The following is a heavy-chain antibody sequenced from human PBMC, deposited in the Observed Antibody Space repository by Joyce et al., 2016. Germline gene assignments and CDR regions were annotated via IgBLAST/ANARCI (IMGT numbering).Heavy chain of an antibody. CDR2: IKSQTDGGTT. Sequence: EAQLVESGGGLLKPGESLRLSCAASGFTFSTVWMAWVRQAPGKGLEWVGLIKSQTDGGTTDYVAPVKGRFTVSRDDLKNTLYLQMNSLNTEDTAVYYCTTTAYSDSSFNRWGQGTLVTVSS. V-gene: IGHV3-15*01. J-gene: IGHJ5*02. D-gene: IGHD3-22*01. CDR3: TTTAYSDSSFNR. CDR1: GFTFSTVW.